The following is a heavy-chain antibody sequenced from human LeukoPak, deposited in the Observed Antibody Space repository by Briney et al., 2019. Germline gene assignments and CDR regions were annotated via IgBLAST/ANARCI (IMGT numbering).Heavy chain of an antibody. D-gene: IGHD3-9*01. CDR2: ISGSGDNT. Sequence: PGGSLRLSCAASGFTFSTYVMSWVRQAPGKGLDLVSGISGSGDNTYYADSVKGRFTISRHNSKNTLYLQMNSLRAEDTAVYYCAKGSGYDTDFDYWGQGTLVTVSS. J-gene: IGHJ4*02. V-gene: IGHV3-23*01. CDR3: AKGSGYDTDFDY. CDR1: GFTFSTYV.